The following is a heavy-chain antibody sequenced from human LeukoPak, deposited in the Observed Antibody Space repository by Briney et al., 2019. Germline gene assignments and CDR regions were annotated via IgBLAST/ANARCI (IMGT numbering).Heavy chain of an antibody. D-gene: IGHD3-10*01. CDR3: ARLYYYDSGTID. CDR2: IYYSGST. CDR1: GGSISSYY. Sequence: SQTLSLTCTVSGGSISSYYWSWIRQPPGKGLEWIGYIYYSGSTNYNPSLKSRVTISVDTSKNQFSLKLNSVTAADTAVYYCARLYYYDSGTIDWGQGTLVTVSS. V-gene: IGHV4-59*12. J-gene: IGHJ4*02.